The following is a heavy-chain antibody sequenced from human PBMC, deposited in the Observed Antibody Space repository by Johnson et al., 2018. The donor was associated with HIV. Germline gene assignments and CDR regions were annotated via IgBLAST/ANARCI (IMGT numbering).Heavy chain of an antibody. Sequence: QVQLVESGGGLVKPGGSLRLSCAASGFTFSSYDIHWVRQAPGKGLEWVAFIRYDGTNKHYADSVRGRFTISRDNSKNTLYLQLRSLKTEDTAVYYCTTDWPLRSFDWLFHDAFDIWGQGTMVTVSS. J-gene: IGHJ3*02. CDR2: IRYDGTNK. V-gene: IGHV3-30*02. D-gene: IGHD3-9*01. CDR1: GFTFSSYD. CDR3: TTDWPLRSFDWLFHDAFDI.